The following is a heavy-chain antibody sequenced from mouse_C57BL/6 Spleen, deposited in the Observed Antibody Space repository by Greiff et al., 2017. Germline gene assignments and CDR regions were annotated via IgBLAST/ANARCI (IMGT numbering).Heavy chain of an antibody. D-gene: IGHD1-2*01. CDR2: IYPGDGDT. V-gene: IGHV1-80*01. Sequence: QVQLQQSGAELVKPGASVKISCKASGYAFSSYWMNWVKQRPGKGLEWIGQIYPGDGDTNYNGKFKGKATLTADKSSSTAYMQLSSLTSEDSAVEFCERGGITTAPHFDYWGQGTTLTVSS. CDR3: ERGGITTAPHFDY. CDR1: GYAFSSYW. J-gene: IGHJ2*01.